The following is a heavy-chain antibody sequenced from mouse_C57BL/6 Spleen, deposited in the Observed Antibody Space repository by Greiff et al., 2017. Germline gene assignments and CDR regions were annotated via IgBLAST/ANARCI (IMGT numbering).Heavy chain of an antibody. V-gene: IGHV1-82*01. D-gene: IGHD4-1*01. J-gene: IGHJ3*01. CDR2: IYPGDGDT. Sequence: VQLKQSGPELVKPGASVKISCKASGYAFSSSWMNWVKQRPGKGLEWIGRIYPGDGDTNNNGKFKGKATLTADKSSSTAYMQLSSLTSEDTAVYFCAGNWDRAWFAYWGQGTLVTVSA. CDR1: GYAFSSSW. CDR3: AGNWDRAWFAY.